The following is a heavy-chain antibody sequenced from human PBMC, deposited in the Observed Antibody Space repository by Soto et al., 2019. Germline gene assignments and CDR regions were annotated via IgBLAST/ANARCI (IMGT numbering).Heavy chain of an antibody. CDR1: GYSFTSYW. V-gene: IGHV5-51*01. CDR2: IYPGDSDT. CDR3: ARIAYYDSSGYYRNYYYYYGMDV. J-gene: IGHJ6*02. Sequence: GESLKISCKGSGYSFTSYWIGWVRQMPGKGLEWMGIIYPGDSDTRYSPSFQGQVTISADKSISTAYLQWSSLKASDTAMYYCARIAYYDSSGYYRNYYYYYGMDVWGQGTTVTVSS. D-gene: IGHD3-22*01.